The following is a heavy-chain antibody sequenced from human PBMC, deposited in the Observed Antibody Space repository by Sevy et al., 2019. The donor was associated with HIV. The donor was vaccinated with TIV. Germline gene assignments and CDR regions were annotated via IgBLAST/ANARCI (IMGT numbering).Heavy chain of an antibody. CDR3: AKPTSYVYGSSSDPLPSSRNGY. J-gene: IGHJ4*02. V-gene: IGHV3-23*01. CDR2: ISGSGGRT. Sequence: GGSLRLSCAASGFTFTSYAMSWVRQAPGKGLEWVSAISGSGGRTYYADSVKGRFTISRDNSKNTLNLQMNSLRAEDTAIYYCAKPTSYVYGSSSDPLPSSRNGYWGQGTLVTVSS. CDR1: GFTFTSYA. D-gene: IGHD3-10*01.